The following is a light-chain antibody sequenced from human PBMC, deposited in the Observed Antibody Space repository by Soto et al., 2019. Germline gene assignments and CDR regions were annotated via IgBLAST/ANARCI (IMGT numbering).Light chain of an antibody. CDR3: QQYGSSQWT. Sequence: EIVLTQSPGTLSLSPGETATLSCRASESVASNYLAWYQQKPGQAPGLLIYDASNRATGIPARFSGSGSGTDFALTISSLEPEDFAVYYCQQYGSSQWTFGQGTKVDIK. V-gene: IGKV3-20*01. CDR1: ESVASNY. J-gene: IGKJ1*01. CDR2: DAS.